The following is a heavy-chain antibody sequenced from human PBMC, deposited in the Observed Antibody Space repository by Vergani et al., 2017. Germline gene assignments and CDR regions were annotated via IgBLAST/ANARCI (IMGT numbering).Heavy chain of an antibody. J-gene: IGHJ4*02. CDR1: GGSLSGYF. Sequence: QVHLQQRGAGVLKPPETLSLTCGVIGGSLSGYFWSWIRQSPGRGLGWIGEITAIGSAKYSPSATSRVTISVDTSRGEFTLTVTSVTAADTGLYFCASRRPRLNLGSKSNAGTFDSWGQGTLVTVSS. CDR2: ITAIGSA. CDR3: ASRRPRLNLGSKSNAGTFDS. V-gene: IGHV4-34*02. D-gene: IGHD3-10*01.